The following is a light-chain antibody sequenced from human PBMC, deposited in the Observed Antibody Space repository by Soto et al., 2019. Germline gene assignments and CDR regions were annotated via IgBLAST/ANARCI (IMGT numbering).Light chain of an antibody. J-gene: IGKJ5*01. Sequence: IQMTHSPSFLSASVGDRVTIFSRPIQAINTSLIWYQQKPGKAPKLLIYGTSDLQNGVPSRFSGGGSGTDFTLTISSLQPEDFATYYCQQSYSTLLITFGQGTRLEV. V-gene: IGKV1-39*01. CDR1: QAINTS. CDR3: QQSYSTLLIT. CDR2: GTS.